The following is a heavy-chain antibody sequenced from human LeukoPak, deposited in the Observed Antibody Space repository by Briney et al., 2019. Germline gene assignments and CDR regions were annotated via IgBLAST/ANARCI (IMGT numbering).Heavy chain of an antibody. CDR3: AKNFLSSRGY. Sequence: GGSLRLSCTPSGFTFSSHAMSWVRQAPGKGLEWVSGISGNGAGTYYGDSVKGRFTISRDNSKNTLYLQMNSLRAEDTAVYYCAKNFLSSRGYWGQGTLVTVSS. CDR2: ISGNGAGT. D-gene: IGHD3-3*01. CDR1: GFTFSSHA. V-gene: IGHV3-23*01. J-gene: IGHJ4*02.